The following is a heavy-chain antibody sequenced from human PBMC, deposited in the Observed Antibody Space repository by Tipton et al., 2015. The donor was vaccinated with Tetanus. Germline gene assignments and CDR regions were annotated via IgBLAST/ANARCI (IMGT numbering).Heavy chain of an antibody. D-gene: IGHD4-17*01. Sequence: TLSLTCAVSGGSISSGNWWSWVRQSPGKGLEWIGEIHQSGSTSYNPSLKSRVSMSVDKSKNQFSLQLSSVTAADTATYFCARDDGGAYGLPIESWGQGALVTVSS. CDR2: IHQSGST. CDR3: ARDDGGAYGLPIES. CDR1: GGSISSGNW. J-gene: IGHJ4*02. V-gene: IGHV4-4*01.